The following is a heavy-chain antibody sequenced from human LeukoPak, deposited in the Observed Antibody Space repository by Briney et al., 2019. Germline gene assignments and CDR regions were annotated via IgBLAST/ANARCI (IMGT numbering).Heavy chain of an antibody. CDR2: INDNEGRT. D-gene: IGHD5-18*01. J-gene: IGHJ4*02. V-gene: IGHV3-23*01. CDR1: GFTFNYYA. Sequence: GSLRLSCAASGFTFNYYAMSWVRQAPGKGLEWVSGINDNEGRTYYTDSVKGRFTISRDKTKNTVFLQMHNLRADDTAVYFCARHDSFIPYWGQGALVTVSS. CDR3: ARHDSFIPY.